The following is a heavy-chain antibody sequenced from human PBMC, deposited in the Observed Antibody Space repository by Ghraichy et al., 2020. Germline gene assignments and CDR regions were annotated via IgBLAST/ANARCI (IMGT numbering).Heavy chain of an antibody. V-gene: IGHV2-5*01. J-gene: IGHJ3*02. D-gene: IGHD5-18*01. CDR1: GFSLSTSGVG. CDR2: IYWNDDK. Sequence: SGPTLVKPTQTLTLTCTFTGFSLSTSGVGVGWIRQPPGKALEWLALIYWNDDKRYIPSLKSRLTNTKDNSKNQVVLTMTNMDPVDTATYYCAHRNTAPAAFDIWGQGTMVTVSS. CDR3: AHRNTAPAAFDI.